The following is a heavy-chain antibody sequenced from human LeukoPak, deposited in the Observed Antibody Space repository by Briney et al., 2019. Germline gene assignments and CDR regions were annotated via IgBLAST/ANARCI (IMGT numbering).Heavy chain of an antibody. Sequence: GGSLRLSCTAAGFSPSGHYMTWIRQAPGQGLEYLSYLSNTGSDIFYADSVKGRFSISRDNAKNSLFLQLNSLRAEDTAVYYCARGHWGLDYWGQGALVTVSS. CDR2: LSNTGSDI. CDR3: ARGHWGLDY. D-gene: IGHD7-27*01. CDR1: GFSPSGHY. J-gene: IGHJ4*02. V-gene: IGHV3-11*01.